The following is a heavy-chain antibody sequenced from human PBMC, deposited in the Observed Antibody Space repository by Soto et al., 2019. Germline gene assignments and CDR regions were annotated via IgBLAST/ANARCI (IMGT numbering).Heavy chain of an antibody. V-gene: IGHV5-51*01. CDR3: ARQTPYYYDSSGYYSSALDY. J-gene: IGHJ4*02. CDR2: IYPGDSDT. CDR1: GYSFTSYW. D-gene: IGHD3-22*01. Sequence: PGESLKISCKGSGYSFTSYWIGWVRQMPGKGLEWMGIIYPGDSDTRYSPSFQGQVTISADKSISTAYLQWSSLKASDTAMYYCARQTPYYYDSSGYYSSALDYWGQGTLVTVSS.